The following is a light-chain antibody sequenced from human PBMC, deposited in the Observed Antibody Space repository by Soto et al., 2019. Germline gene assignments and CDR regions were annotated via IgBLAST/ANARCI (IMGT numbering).Light chain of an antibody. J-gene: IGLJ2*01. CDR3: AAWDDSLNAVV. CDR2: SNN. V-gene: IGLV1-44*01. Sequence: QSVLTQPPSASGTPGQRVTISCSGSSSNIGRNTVNWYQQLPGTAPKVLIYSNNQRPSGVPDRLSSSKSGTSASLAISGLQSEDEADYYCAAWDDSLNAVVFGGGTKLTVL. CDR1: SSNIGRNT.